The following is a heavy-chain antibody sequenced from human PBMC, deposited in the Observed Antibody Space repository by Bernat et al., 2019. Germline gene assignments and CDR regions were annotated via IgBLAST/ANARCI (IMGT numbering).Heavy chain of an antibody. D-gene: IGHD3-22*01. CDR1: GFTFSSYA. CDR3: AREIAYYYDSDAFDI. Sequence: QVQLVESGGGVVQPGRSLRLSCAASGFTFSSYAMHWVRQAPGKGLEWVAVISYDGSNKYYADSVKGRFTISRDNSKNTLYLQMNSLRAEDTAVYYCAREIAYYYDSDAFDIWGQGTMVTVSS. CDR2: ISYDGSNK. V-gene: IGHV3-30-3*01. J-gene: IGHJ3*02.